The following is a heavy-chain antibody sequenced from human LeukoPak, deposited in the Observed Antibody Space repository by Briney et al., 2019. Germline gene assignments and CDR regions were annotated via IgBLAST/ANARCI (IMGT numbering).Heavy chain of an antibody. CDR2: IRSSSSYI. Sequence: PGGSLRLSCAASGFTFSSYCMNWVRQAPGKGLEWVSSIRSSSSYISYADSVEGRFTISRDTAKNSLYLQMNSLRAEDTDVYYCARATPNRIAAAGDDYWGQGTLVTVSS. V-gene: IGHV3-21*01. D-gene: IGHD6-13*01. CDR1: GFTFSSYC. CDR3: ARATPNRIAAAGDDY. J-gene: IGHJ4*02.